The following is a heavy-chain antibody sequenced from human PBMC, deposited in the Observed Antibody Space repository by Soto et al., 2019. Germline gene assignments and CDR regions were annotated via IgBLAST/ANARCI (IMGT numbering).Heavy chain of an antibody. V-gene: IGHV1-18*01. CDR1: GYTFTSYG. CDR3: ARGRYGDY. CDR2: ISAHNGNT. Sequence: QVHLVQSGAEVKKPGASVKVSCKASGYTFTSYGITWVRQDPGQGLEWMGWISAHNGNTDYAQKLQGRVIVTRDTSTSTAYMELRRLRSDGTAVYYCARGRYGDYWGQGALVTVSS. J-gene: IGHJ4*02. D-gene: IGHD1-1*01.